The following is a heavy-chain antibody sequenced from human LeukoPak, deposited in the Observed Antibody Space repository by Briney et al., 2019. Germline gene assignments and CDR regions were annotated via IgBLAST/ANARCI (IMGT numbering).Heavy chain of an antibody. J-gene: IGHJ1*01. Sequence: SQTLSLTCAISGDSVSSNSAAWNWIRQSPSRGLEWLGRTYYRSKWYNDYAVSVKSRITINPDTSKNQFSLKLSSVTAADTAVYYCARGGSYYYDSSGYYEATEYFQHWGQGTLVTVSS. V-gene: IGHV6-1*01. D-gene: IGHD3-22*01. CDR1: GDSVSSNSAA. CDR2: TYYRSKWYN. CDR3: ARGGSYYYDSSGYYEATEYFQH.